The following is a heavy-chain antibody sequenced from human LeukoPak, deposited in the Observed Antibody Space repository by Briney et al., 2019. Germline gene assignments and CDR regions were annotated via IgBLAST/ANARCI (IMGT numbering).Heavy chain of an antibody. V-gene: IGHV3-30*04. D-gene: IGHD5-18*01. CDR3: ASPDTANDY. Sequence: GGSLRLSCAASGFTFSSYAMHWVRQAPGKGLEWVAVISYDGSNKYYADSVKGRFTISRDNSKNTLYLQVNSLRAEDTAVYYCASPDTANDYWGQGTLVTVSS. J-gene: IGHJ4*02. CDR2: ISYDGSNK. CDR1: GFTFSSYA.